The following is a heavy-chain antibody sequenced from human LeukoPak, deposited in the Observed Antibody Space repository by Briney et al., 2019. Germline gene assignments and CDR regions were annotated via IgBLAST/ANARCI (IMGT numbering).Heavy chain of an antibody. J-gene: IGHJ4*02. CDR2: ISGSGGST. CDR3: AKDRTYDSSGLPTCFDY. Sequence: PGGSLRLSCAASGFTVSSNYMSWVRQAPGKGLEWVSAISGSGGSTYYADSVKGRFTISRDNSKNTLYLQMNSLRAEDTAVYYCAKDRTYDSSGLPTCFDYWGQGTLVTVSS. CDR1: GFTVSSNY. D-gene: IGHD3-22*01. V-gene: IGHV3-23*01.